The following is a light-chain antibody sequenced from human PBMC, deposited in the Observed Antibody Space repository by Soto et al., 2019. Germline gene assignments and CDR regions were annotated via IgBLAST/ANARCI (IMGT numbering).Light chain of an antibody. CDR1: QSITIW. J-gene: IGKJ1*01. Sequence: DIQMTQSPSTLSASVGDSVTITCRASQSITIWLAWYQQKPGKAPKLLIYDASSLEGGVPSRFSGSGSGTEFTLTISGLQPDDFATYYCQQYNSFSWTSGQGTKVDIK. V-gene: IGKV1-5*01. CDR3: QQYNSFSWT. CDR2: DAS.